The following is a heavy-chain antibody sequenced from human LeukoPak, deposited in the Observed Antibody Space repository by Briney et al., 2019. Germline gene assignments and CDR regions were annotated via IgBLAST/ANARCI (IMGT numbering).Heavy chain of an antibody. D-gene: IGHD5-18*01. V-gene: IGHV3-48*03. CDR3: AKARTRGYSYGSFDY. CDR2: ISSSGSTI. Sequence: GGSLRLSCAASGFTFSSYEMNWVRQAPGKGLEWVSYISSSGSTIYYADSVKGRFTISRDNSKNTLYLQMNSLRVEDTAVYYCAKARTRGYSYGSFDYWGQGTLVTVSS. J-gene: IGHJ4*02. CDR1: GFTFSSYE.